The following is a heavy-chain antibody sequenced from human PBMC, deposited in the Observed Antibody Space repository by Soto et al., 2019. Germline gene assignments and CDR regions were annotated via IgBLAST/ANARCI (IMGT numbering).Heavy chain of an antibody. CDR2: IDPSDSYA. Sequence: GESLKISCKGYADSFSNYWINWVRQVPGKGLEWMGGIDPSDSYANYSPSFQGHVTISADKSISTVHMQWSSLKASDTAMYYCARASDWLGFYYGLDVWGQGTTVTVSS. V-gene: IGHV5-10-1*01. D-gene: IGHD3-9*01. J-gene: IGHJ6*02. CDR1: ADSFSNYW. CDR3: ARASDWLGFYYGLDV.